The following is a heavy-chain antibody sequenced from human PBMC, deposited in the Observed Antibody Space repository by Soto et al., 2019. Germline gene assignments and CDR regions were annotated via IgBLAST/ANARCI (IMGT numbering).Heavy chain of an antibody. CDR2: VHDTGTT. J-gene: IGHJ4*02. Sequence: LQLQESGTGLVKPSETLSLTCAVSGGSVSSGGNYWGWIRQSPGKGLEWIGSVHDTGTTHYNPSLPSRVTISVDTSKNQFSLNVSSVPAADTAVYYCARGRSSPSAAGVWGQGTLVTVSS. CDR1: GGSVSSGGNY. V-gene: IGHV4-39*01. D-gene: IGHD6-6*01. CDR3: ARGRSSPSAAGV.